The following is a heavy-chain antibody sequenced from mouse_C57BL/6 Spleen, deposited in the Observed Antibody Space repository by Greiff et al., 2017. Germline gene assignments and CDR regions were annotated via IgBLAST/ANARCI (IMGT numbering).Heavy chain of an antibody. CDR2: IDPSDSYT. J-gene: IGHJ2*01. Sequence: VQLQQPGAELVMPGASVKLSCKASGYTFTSYWMHWVKQRPGQGLEWIGEIDPSDSYTNYNQKFKGKSTLTVDKSSSTAYMQLSSLTSEYSAVYYCARSGTGYYFDYWGQGTTLTVSS. D-gene: IGHD4-1*01. V-gene: IGHV1-69*01. CDR1: GYTFTSYW. CDR3: ARSGTGYYFDY.